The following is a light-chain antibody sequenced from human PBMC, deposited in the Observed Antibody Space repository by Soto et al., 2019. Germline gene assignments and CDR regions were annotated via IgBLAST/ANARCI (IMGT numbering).Light chain of an antibody. V-gene: IGLV2-14*01. J-gene: IGLJ2*01. CDR3: SSYTSSSTQV. CDR2: AVS. Sequence: QSVLTQPASVSGSPGQSITISCSGTSSDVGAHNLVSWYQQHPGRAPKLMIYAVSNRPSGVSNRFSGSKSGNTASLTISGLQAEDEADYYCSSYTSSSTQVFGGGTKLTVL. CDR1: SSDVGAHNL.